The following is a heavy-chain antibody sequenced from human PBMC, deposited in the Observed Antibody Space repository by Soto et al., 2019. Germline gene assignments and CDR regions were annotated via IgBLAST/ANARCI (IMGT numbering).Heavy chain of an antibody. Sequence: QVQLVQSGGEEKKPGASVKLSCEASGYTFTAYAIHWLRQAPGQRLEWMAWINPGNTNTKYSQKFLGRVSIARDTSASTAYLELGSLTSEDTAVYYCARSAISPYGGLIGPFDYWGQGNLLTVPS. J-gene: IGHJ4*02. D-gene: IGHD3-16*02. CDR3: ARSAISPYGGLIGPFDY. CDR2: INPGNTNT. V-gene: IGHV1-3*05. CDR1: GYTFTAYA.